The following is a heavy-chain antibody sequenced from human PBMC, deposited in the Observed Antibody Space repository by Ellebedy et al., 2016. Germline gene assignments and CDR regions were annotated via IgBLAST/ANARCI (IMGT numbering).Heavy chain of an antibody. V-gene: IGHV3-30*03. CDR3: ARDPNTNELWWDAFDI. D-gene: IGHD2-21*01. CDR2: ISYDGSNK. CDR1: GFTFSSYG. Sequence: GESLKISCAASGFTFSSYGMHWVRQAPGKGLEWVAVISYDGSNKYYADSVKGRFTISRDNSKNTLYLQMNSLRAEDTAVYYCARDPNTNELWWDAFDIWGQGTMVTVSS. J-gene: IGHJ3*02.